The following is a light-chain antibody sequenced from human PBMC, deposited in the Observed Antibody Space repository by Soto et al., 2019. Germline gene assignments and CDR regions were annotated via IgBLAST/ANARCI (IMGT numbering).Light chain of an antibody. CDR3: QQYNNWPTYT. V-gene: IGKV3D-15*01. Sequence: EVVMRQSPATPSVSPGEGATLSCRASQGIGDTLAWYQHKPGQTPRLLISNASNRATGIPARFSGSGSGTDFTLTISSLEAEDFAVYYCQQYNNWPTYTFGQGTKVDIK. CDR1: QGIGDT. CDR2: NAS. J-gene: IGKJ2*01.